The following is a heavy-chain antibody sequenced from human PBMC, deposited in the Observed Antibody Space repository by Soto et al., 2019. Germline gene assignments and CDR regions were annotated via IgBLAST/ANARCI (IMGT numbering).Heavy chain of an antibody. J-gene: IGHJ4*02. D-gene: IGHD6-19*01. V-gene: IGHV3-30*18. CDR2: VSHDGRNT. Sequence: VQLVESGGGVVQPGRSLRLSCAASGFTFSDYAMHWVRQAPGKGLEWVAVVSHDGRNTHYADSVKGRFTISRDSSKNTVCLEMNSLRAEDKAVYYCAKGGRQWRGTCDFNYWGQGALVTVSS. CDR3: AKGGRQWRGTCDFNY. CDR1: GFTFSDYA.